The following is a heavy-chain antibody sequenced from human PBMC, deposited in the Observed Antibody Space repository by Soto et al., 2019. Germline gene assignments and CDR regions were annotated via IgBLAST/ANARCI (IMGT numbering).Heavy chain of an antibody. CDR1: GGSISGYY. J-gene: IGHJ6*02. CDR2: IYYRGST. V-gene: IGHV4-59*07. D-gene: IGHD1-26*01. Sequence: QVQLQESGPGLVKPSDTLSLPCNVSGGSISGYYWSWIRQSPGKGLEYIGYIYYRGSTNYNSSLKSRVTMSVDTSRNQFSLKMNSVTAADTAVYYCARQQLLPFYYALDVWGHWTTVTVS. CDR3: ARQQLLPFYYALDV.